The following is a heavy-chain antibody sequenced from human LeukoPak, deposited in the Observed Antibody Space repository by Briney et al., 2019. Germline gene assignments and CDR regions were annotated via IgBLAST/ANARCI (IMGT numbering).Heavy chain of an antibody. CDR2: FSWDGGST. J-gene: IGHJ4*02. Sequence: GGSLRLSCAASGFTFDDYAMHWVRQAPGKGLEWVSLFSWDGGSTYYADSVKGRFTISRDNSKNSLYLQMNSLRAEDTALYYCAKEAAAGEFDYWGQGTLVTVSS. CDR3: AKEAAAGEFDY. D-gene: IGHD6-13*01. V-gene: IGHV3-43D*03. CDR1: GFTFDDYA.